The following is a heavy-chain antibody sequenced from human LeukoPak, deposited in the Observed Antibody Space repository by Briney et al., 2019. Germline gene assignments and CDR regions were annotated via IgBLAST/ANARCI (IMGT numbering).Heavy chain of an antibody. V-gene: IGHV4-59*01. Sequence: SETLSLTCTVSGGSISSYYWSWIRQPPGKGLEWTGYIYYSGGTNYNPSLKSRVTISVDTSKNQFSLKLSSVTAADTAVYYCARVGSSGWLYYFDYWGQGTLVTVSS. D-gene: IGHD6-19*01. CDR2: IYYSGGT. CDR1: GGSISSYY. CDR3: ARVGSSGWLYYFDY. J-gene: IGHJ4*02.